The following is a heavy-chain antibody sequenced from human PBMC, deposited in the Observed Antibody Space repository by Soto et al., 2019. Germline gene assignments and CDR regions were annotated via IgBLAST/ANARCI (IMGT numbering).Heavy chain of an antibody. J-gene: IGHJ3*02. Sequence: QVQLVQSGAEVQKPGASVKVSCKASGYTFTSYAIHWVRQAPGPRLEWMGWINAGNGNTQYSQKFQGRVTITRDTSASIAYMEVSSLRSADTALYCCAREQSGEIMTMTDAFDIWGQGTMVTFSS. D-gene: IGHD3-16*01. CDR1: GYTFTSYA. CDR3: AREQSGEIMTMTDAFDI. CDR2: INAGNGNT. V-gene: IGHV1-3*01.